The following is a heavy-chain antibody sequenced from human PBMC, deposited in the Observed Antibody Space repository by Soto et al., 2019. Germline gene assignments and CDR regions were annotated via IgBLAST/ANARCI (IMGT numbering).Heavy chain of an antibody. D-gene: IGHD4-17*01. CDR3: ARRATVTSYYFEY. V-gene: IGHV4-30-4*01. CDR2: IYHSGST. Sequence: PSETLSLTCTVSGGSISSGDYYWSWIRQPPGKGLEWIGYIYHSGSTYYNPSLKSRVTISVDRSKNQFSLKLSSVTAADTAVYYCARRATVTSYYFEYWGQGTLVTVSS. CDR1: GGSISSGDYY. J-gene: IGHJ4*02.